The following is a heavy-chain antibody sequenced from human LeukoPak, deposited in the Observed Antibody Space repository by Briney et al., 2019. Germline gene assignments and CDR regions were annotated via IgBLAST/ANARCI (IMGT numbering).Heavy chain of an antibody. CDR1: GGSFSGYY. CDR2: MNHSGST. CDR3: ARGRYDSSGYYYGYFGYFDY. V-gene: IGHV4-34*01. D-gene: IGHD3-22*01. Sequence: SETLSLTCAVYGGSFSGYYWSWIRQPPGKGLEWIGEMNHSGSTNYNPSLKSRVTISVDTSKNQFSLKLSSVTAADTAVYYCARGRYDSSGYYYGYFGYFDYWGQGTLVTVSS. J-gene: IGHJ4*02.